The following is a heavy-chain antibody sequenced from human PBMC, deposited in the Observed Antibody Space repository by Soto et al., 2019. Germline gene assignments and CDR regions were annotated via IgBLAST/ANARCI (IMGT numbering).Heavy chain of an antibody. CDR3: ARAPVYGPHPEC. CDR2: IRQDGGEK. D-gene: IGHD4-17*01. Sequence: WGSLRLSCRASGYTFSNYYIIWVRQAPGKGLEWVANIRQDGGEKYYVDSVKGRFTISRDNTQNSMYLQMNSLRAEDTAVYYCARAPVYGPHPECWGKGILVIVSS. CDR1: GYTFSNYY. V-gene: IGHV3-7*01. J-gene: IGHJ4*02.